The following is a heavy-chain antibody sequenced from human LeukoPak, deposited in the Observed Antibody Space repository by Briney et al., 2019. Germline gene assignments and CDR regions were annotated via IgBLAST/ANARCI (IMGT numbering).Heavy chain of an antibody. J-gene: IGHJ4*02. CDR2: INSDGSST. D-gene: IGHD4-17*01. V-gene: IGHV3-74*01. CDR1: GFTFSSYW. Sequence: PGGSLRLSCAASGFTFSSYWTHWVRHAPGTGLVWVSRINSDGSSTSYADSVKGRFTISRDNAKNTLYLQMNSLRAEDTAVYYCARGPPHGDYVNYWGQGTLVTVSS. CDR3: ARGPPHGDYVNY.